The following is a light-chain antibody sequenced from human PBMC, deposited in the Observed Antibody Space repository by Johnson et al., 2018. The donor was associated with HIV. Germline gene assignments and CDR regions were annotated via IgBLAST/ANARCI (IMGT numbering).Light chain of an antibody. CDR1: SSNIGNNY. CDR2: DNN. Sequence: QSILTQPHSVSAAPGQKVTISCSGSSSNIGNNYVSWYQQLPGTAPKLLIYDNNKRPSGIPDRFSGSKSGSSATLGITGLQTGDEADYYCGTWESRLSAYVFGTGTKVTV. CDR3: GTWESRLSAYV. J-gene: IGLJ1*01. V-gene: IGLV1-51*01.